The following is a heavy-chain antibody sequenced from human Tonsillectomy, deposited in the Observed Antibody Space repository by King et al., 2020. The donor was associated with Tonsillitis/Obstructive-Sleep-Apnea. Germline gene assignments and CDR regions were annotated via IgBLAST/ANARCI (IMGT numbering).Heavy chain of an antibody. CDR3: AQLHFMYDILTGYYDY. Sequence: VQLVQSGGGVVQPGRSLRLSCAASGFTFSSYGIHWVRQAPGKGLEWVAVISYDGSNKYYADSVKGRFTISRDNSKNTLYLQMNSLRAEDTAVYYCAQLHFMYDILTGYYDYWGQGTLVTVSS. J-gene: IGHJ4*02. CDR1: GFTFSSYG. CDR2: ISYDGSNK. V-gene: IGHV3-30*18. D-gene: IGHD3-9*01.